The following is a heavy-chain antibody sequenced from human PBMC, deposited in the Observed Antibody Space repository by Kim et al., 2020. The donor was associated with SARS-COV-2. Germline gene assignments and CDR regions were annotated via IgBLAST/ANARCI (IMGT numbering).Heavy chain of an antibody. CDR3: VRPQQGVDY. J-gene: IGHJ4*02. CDR2: CHT. V-gene: IGHV6-1*01. Sequence: CHTNYAVSVKSRITLNQDTSKNQNALHLNSVTPEDTAVYYCVRPQQGVDYWGQGTLVIVSS. D-gene: IGHD1-1*01.